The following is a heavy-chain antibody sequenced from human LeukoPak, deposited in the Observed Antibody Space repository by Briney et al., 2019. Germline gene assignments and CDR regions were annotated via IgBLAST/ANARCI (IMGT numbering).Heavy chain of an antibody. CDR3: AAGPISLPSGETNDY. V-gene: IGHV7-4-1*02. CDR1: GYTFTSYA. CDR2: INTNTGEP. Sequence: ASVKVSCKASGYTFTSYAMNWVRQAPGQGLEWLGCINTNTGEPTYAPGFIGRLVFSLDTSVSTTHLQISSLKAEDTAIYFCAAGPISLPSGETNDYWGQGTLVTVSS. D-gene: IGHD3-10*01. J-gene: IGHJ4*02.